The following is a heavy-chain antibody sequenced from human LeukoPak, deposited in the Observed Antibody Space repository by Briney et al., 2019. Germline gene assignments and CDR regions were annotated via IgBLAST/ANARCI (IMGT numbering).Heavy chain of an antibody. Sequence: GGSLRLSCAASGFTFSRHWMGWVRQAPGKGLEWVANIKQDGSEKYYVDSVKGRFTISRDNAKNSLYLQMNSLRAEDTAVYYCAREGYSYLVYYFDYWGQGTLVTVSS. D-gene: IGHD5-18*01. J-gene: IGHJ4*02. CDR3: AREGYSYLVYYFDY. CDR2: IKQDGSEK. CDR1: GFTFSRHW. V-gene: IGHV3-7*01.